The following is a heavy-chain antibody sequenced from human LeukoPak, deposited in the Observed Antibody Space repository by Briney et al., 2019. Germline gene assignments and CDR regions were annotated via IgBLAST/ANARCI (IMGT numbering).Heavy chain of an antibody. CDR2: INSDGSST. CDR3: ARGRPYSSGWSWDY. J-gene: IGHJ4*02. CDR1: GFTVSSNY. V-gene: IGHV3-74*01. Sequence: PGGSLRLSCAASGFTVSSNYMSWVRQAPGKGLVWVSRINSDGSSTSYADSVKGRFTISRDNAKNTLYLQMNSLRAEDTAVYYCARGRPYSSGWSWDYWGQGTLVTVSS. D-gene: IGHD6-19*01.